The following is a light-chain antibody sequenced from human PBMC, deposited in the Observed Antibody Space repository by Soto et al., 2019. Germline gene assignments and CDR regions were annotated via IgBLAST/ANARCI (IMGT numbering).Light chain of an antibody. V-gene: IGKV1-5*03. CDR1: QSISSW. CDR2: KAS. Sequence: DIQMPQSPSTLSASVGDRVTITCRASQSISSWLAWFQQKPGKAPKLLIYKASSLQSGVPSRFSGSESGTEFNLTISSLQPDDFATYYCQQYNPYSSTFGQGTKVEIK. J-gene: IGKJ2*01. CDR3: QQYNPYSST.